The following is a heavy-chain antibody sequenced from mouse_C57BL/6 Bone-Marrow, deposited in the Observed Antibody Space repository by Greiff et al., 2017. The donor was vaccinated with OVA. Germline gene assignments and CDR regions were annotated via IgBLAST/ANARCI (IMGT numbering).Heavy chain of an antibody. D-gene: IGHD2-3*01. V-gene: IGHV1-82*01. J-gene: IGHJ2*01. CDR2: IYPGDGDT. Sequence: VQLQQSGPELVKPGASVKISCKASGYAFSSSWMNWVKQRPGQGLDWIGRIYPGDGDTNSNGKFKGKATLTADKSSSKAYMQRSSLTSEGSAVYFCARHEDGYYASYFDYWGQGTTLTVSS. CDR1: GYAFSSSW. CDR3: ARHEDGYYASYFDY.